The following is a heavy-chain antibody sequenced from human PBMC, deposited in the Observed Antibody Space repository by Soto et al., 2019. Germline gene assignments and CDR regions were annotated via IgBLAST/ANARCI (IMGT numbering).Heavy chain of an antibody. Sequence: GGSLRLSCAASGFTFSSYAMHWVRQAPGKGLEWVSGISWKSASIGYADSVKGRFTISRDNAKNSLYLQMNSLSAEDTALYHCAKSRGGTANGLDVWGQGTTVTVSS. D-gene: IGHD2-15*01. CDR3: AKSRGGTANGLDV. V-gene: IGHV3-9*01. CDR1: GFTFSSYA. J-gene: IGHJ6*02. CDR2: ISWKSASI.